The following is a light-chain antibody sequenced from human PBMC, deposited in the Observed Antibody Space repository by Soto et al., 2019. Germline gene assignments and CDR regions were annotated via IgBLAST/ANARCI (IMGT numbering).Light chain of an antibody. CDR1: QSVSSSY. J-gene: IGKJ2*01. V-gene: IGKV3-20*01. CDR2: GAS. Sequence: EIVLTQSPGTLPLSPGERATLSCRASQSVSSSYLAWYQQKPGQAPRLLIYGASSRATGIPDRFSGNGSGTDFTLTISRLEPEDFAVYYCQQYGSSPPYTFGQGTKLEIK. CDR3: QQYGSSPPYT.